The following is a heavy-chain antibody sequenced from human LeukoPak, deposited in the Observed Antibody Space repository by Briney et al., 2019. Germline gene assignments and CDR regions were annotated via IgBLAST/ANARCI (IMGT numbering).Heavy chain of an antibody. CDR2: IYYSGST. Sequence: SETLSLTCTVSGGSISSYYWSWIRQPPGKGLEWNGYIYYSGSTNYNPSLKSRVTISVDTSKNQFSLKLSSVTAADTAVYYCARHNDYYVVGGMDVWGQGTTVTVSS. J-gene: IGHJ6*02. CDR3: ARHNDYYVVGGMDV. CDR1: GGSISSYY. D-gene: IGHD3-10*02. V-gene: IGHV4-59*08.